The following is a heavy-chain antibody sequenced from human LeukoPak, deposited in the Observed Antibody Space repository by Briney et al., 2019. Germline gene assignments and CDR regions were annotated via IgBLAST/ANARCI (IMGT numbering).Heavy chain of an antibody. Sequence: SETLSLTCTVSGGSMSSYYWSWIRQPAGKGLEWIGRIYTSGSTNYNPSLRSRVTMSVDTSKNQFSLKLTSVTAADTAVYYCARTTLGYSYGLQDYWGQGTLVTVSS. D-gene: IGHD5-18*01. J-gene: IGHJ4*02. V-gene: IGHV4-4*07. CDR2: IYTSGST. CDR3: ARTTLGYSYGLQDY. CDR1: GGSMSSYY.